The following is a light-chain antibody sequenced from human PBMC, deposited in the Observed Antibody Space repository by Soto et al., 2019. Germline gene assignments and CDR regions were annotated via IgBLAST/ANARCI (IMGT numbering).Light chain of an antibody. CDR2: GNS. CDR1: SSNIGAGYD. Sequence: QAVVTQPPSVSGAPGQRVTISCTGSSSNIGAGYDVHWYQQLPGTAPKLLIYGNSNRPSGVPDRFSGSKSGTSASLAITGRHGGGESVYSCMSYDGTLIYVFGTGTK. V-gene: IGLV1-40*01. CDR3: MSYDGTLIYV. J-gene: IGLJ1*01.